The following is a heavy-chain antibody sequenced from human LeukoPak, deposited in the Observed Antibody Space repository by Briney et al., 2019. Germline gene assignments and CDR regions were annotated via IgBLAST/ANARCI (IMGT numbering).Heavy chain of an antibody. D-gene: IGHD1-7*01. CDR3: VKGQATGTTLYSYYYHGMDV. J-gene: IGHJ6*02. Sequence: PGGSLRLSCSASGFPFGYYAMHWVRQAPGKGLEYISAISSNGGSTYYADSVKVRFTISRDNSRNTLYLQMSSLRAEDTAVYYCVKGQATGTTLYSYYYHGMDVWGQGTTVTVSS. CDR1: GFPFGYYA. V-gene: IGHV3-64D*09. CDR2: ISSNGGST.